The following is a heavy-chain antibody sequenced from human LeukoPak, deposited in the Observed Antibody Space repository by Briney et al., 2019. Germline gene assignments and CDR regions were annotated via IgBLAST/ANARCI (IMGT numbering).Heavy chain of an antibody. CDR2: VSGTGGRT. V-gene: IGHV3-23*01. CDR1: GFTFSTYA. CDR3: VRASSSSPQYNWFDA. D-gene: IGHD6-6*01. Sequence: GGSLRLSCAASGFTFSTYAMSWVRQAPGKGLEWVSVVSGTGGRTYYADSVKGRFTISRDNSKNTLYLQMNSLRAEDTALYYCVRASSSSPQYNWFDAWGQGTLVTVSS. J-gene: IGHJ5*02.